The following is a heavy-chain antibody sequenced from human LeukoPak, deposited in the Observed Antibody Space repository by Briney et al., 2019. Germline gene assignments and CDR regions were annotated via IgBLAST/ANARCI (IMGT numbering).Heavy chain of an antibody. Sequence: SETLSLTCTVSGGSISSGSYYWSWIRQPGGKGLEWIGRIYTSGSTNYNPSLKSRVTISVDTSKNQFSLKLSSVTAADTAVYYCARGVGIVGAYYYYYYMDVWGKGTTVTISS. V-gene: IGHV4-61*02. CDR3: ARGVGIVGAYYYYYYMDV. CDR2: IYTSGST. J-gene: IGHJ6*03. D-gene: IGHD1-26*01. CDR1: GGSISSGSYY.